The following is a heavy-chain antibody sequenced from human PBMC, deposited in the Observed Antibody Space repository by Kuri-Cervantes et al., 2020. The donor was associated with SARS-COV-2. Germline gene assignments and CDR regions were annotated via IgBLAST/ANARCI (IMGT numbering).Heavy chain of an antibody. CDR2: ISGSGGST. Sequence: GGSLRLSCAASGFTFSSYAMSWVRQAPGKGLEWVSAISGSGGSTYYADSVKGRFTISRDNSKNTLYLQMNSLRAEDTAVYYCAKTLRVYSSSPFDYWGQGTLSPSPQ. D-gene: IGHD6-13*01. CDR3: AKTLRVYSSSPFDY. CDR1: GFTFSSYA. V-gene: IGHV3-23*01. J-gene: IGHJ4*02.